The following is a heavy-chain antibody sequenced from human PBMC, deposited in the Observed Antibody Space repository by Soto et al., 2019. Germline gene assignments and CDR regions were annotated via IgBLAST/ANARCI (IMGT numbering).Heavy chain of an antibody. CDR1: GYTFTSYG. Sequence: ASVKVSCKASGYTFTSYGISWVRQAPGQGLEWMGWISAYNGNTNYAQKLQGRVTMTTDTSTSTAYMELRSLRSDDTAVYYCARDLNMYVWGGYRSPGYWGQGTLVTVSS. CDR3: ARDLNMYVWGGYRSPGY. J-gene: IGHJ4*02. CDR2: ISAYNGNT. V-gene: IGHV1-18*04. D-gene: IGHD3-16*02.